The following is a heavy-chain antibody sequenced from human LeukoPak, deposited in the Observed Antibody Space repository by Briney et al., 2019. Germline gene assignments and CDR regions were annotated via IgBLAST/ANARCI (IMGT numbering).Heavy chain of an antibody. D-gene: IGHD1-26*01. J-gene: IGHJ5*01. CDR3: ARQGGSYWDGWLDS. V-gene: IGHV5-51*01. Sequence: GESLKISCQASGYTFAKYWIGWVRQMPGKGLEWMGIIYPGDSDTRYSPSFQGQVTISADKSISTAYLQWSSLKASDTAMYYCARQGGSYWDGWLDSWGQGTLVTVSS. CDR2: IYPGDSDT. CDR1: GYTFAKYW.